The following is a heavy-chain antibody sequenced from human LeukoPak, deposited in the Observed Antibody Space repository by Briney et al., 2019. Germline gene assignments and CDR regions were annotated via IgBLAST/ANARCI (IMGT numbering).Heavy chain of an antibody. CDR1: GGSFSGYY. Sequence: SETLSLTCAVYGGSFSGYYWSWIRQPPGKGLEGIGEINHSGSTNYNPSLKSRVTISVDTSENQFSLKLSSVTAADTAVYYCARSAPNYYYYYMDVWGKGTTVTVSS. J-gene: IGHJ6*03. CDR2: INHSGST. V-gene: IGHV4-34*01. CDR3: ARSAPNYYYYYMDV.